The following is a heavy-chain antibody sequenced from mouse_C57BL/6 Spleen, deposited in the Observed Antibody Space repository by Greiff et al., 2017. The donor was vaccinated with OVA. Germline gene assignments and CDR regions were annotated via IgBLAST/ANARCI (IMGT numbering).Heavy chain of an antibody. D-gene: IGHD2-3*01. V-gene: IGHV2-6-1*01. J-gene: IGHJ3*01. Sequence: QVQRVESGPGLVAPSQSLSLTCTVSGFSLTSYGVHWVRQPPGKGLEWLVVIWSDGSTTYNSALNTRLSISKDNSKSQVFLKMNSLQTDDTAMYYCARHDGYSFSYWGQGTLVTVSA. CDR2: IWSDGST. CDR1: GFSLTSYG. CDR3: ARHDGYSFSY.